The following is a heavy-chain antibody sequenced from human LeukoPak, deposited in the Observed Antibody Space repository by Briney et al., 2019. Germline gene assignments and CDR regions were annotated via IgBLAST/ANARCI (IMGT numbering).Heavy chain of an antibody. CDR3: ARELVDIVVVVGAMTQPYYFDY. D-gene: IGHD2-15*01. J-gene: IGHJ4*02. V-gene: IGHV4-34*01. CDR2: INHSGST. CDR1: GFTFSSYG. Sequence: GTLRLSWAAAGFTFSSYGMSWVRQAPGKGLEWIGEINHSGSTNYNPSLKSRVTISVDTSKNQFSLKLSSVTAADTAVYYCARELVDIVVVVGAMTQPYYFDYWGQGTLVTVSS.